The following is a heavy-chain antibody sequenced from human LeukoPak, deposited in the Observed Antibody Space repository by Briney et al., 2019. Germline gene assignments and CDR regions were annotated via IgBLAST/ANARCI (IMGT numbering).Heavy chain of an antibody. D-gene: IGHD3-3*01. J-gene: IGHJ4*02. CDR1: GFTFSSYA. CDR2: ISGSGGST. Sequence: GGSLRLSCAAPGFTFSSYAMSWVRQAPGKGLEWVSAISGSGGSTYYADSVKGRFTISRDNSKNTLYLQMNSLRAEDTAVYYCAKNYDFWSGYPHWGQGTMVTVSS. V-gene: IGHV3-23*01. CDR3: AKNYDFWSGYPH.